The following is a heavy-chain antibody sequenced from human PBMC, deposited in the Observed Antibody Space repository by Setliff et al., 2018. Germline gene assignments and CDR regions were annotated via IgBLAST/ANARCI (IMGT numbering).Heavy chain of an antibody. CDR3: ARDVTGTYNGRLEY. CDR1: GDTFVSYY. Sequence: GAPVKVSCKTSGDTFVSYYVHWVRQAPGQGLEWMGLIKPGIDTATYAQKFQGRVTMTRDTSAKIVFMELNGLRSDDTAVYYCARDVTGTYNGRLEYWGLGTLVTVSS. CDR2: IKPGIDTA. D-gene: IGHD1-1*01. J-gene: IGHJ4*02. V-gene: IGHV1-46*01.